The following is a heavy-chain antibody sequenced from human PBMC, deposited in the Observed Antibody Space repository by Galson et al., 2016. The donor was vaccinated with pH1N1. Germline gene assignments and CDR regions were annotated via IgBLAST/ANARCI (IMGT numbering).Heavy chain of an antibody. D-gene: IGHD3-22*01. J-gene: IGHJ4*02. CDR1: GYSLTKYY. CDR2: IDPSNGGT. V-gene: IGHV1-46*01. CDR3: ASFTTWTTGDY. Sequence: SVKVSCKASGYSLTKYYVHWVRQAPGQGLEWMGVIDPSNGGTIYAQKFQGRVTMTVDRPTSTVDMEVNRLRSEDTAIYSCASFTTWTTGDYWGQGTLVSVST.